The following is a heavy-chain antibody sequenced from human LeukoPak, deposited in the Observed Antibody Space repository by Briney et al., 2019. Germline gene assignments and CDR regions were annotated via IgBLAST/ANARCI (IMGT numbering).Heavy chain of an antibody. CDR1: GFTFRSHG. CDR3: ARDRAAARMDV. J-gene: IGHJ6*04. Sequence: GRSLRLSCAASGFTFRSHGMHWVRQAPGKGLEWVAIIWYDGSNKYYADSVKGRSTISRDNSKNTLYLQMNSLRAEDTAVYYCARDRAAARMDVWGKGTTVTVSS. CDR2: IWYDGSNK. V-gene: IGHV3-33*01. D-gene: IGHD6-13*01.